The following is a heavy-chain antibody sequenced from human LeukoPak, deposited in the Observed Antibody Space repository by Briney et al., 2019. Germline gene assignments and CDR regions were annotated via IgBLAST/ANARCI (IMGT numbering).Heavy chain of an antibody. J-gene: IGHJ3*02. D-gene: IGHD3-10*01. CDR3: ARALGFGESTDAFDI. CDR2: IYYSGST. V-gene: IGHV4-30-4*01. CDR1: GGSISSGDYY. Sequence: SQTLSLTCTVSGGSISSGDYYWSWIRQPPGKGLEWIGYIYYSGSTYYNPSLKSRVTISVDTSKNQFSLKLSSVTAADTAVYYCARALGFGESTDAFDIWGQGTMVTVSS.